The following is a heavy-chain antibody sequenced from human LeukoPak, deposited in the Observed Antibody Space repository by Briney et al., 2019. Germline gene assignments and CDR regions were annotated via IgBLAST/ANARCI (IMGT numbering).Heavy chain of an antibody. CDR1: GFTVSSNY. D-gene: IGHD1-26*01. CDR2: IYSGGVT. CDR3: ATFSGTYGY. Sequence: GGSLRLSCAASGFTVSSNYISWVRQAPGKGLEWVSVIYSGGVTYSADSVKGRFTISRDISKNTVYLQMNSLRAEDTAVYCCATFSGTYGYWGQGTLVTVSS. V-gene: IGHV3-53*01. J-gene: IGHJ4*02.